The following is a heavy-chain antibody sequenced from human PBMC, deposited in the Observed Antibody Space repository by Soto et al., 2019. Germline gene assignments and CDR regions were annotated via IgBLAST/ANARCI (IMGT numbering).Heavy chain of an antibody. J-gene: IGHJ5*02. V-gene: IGHV1-8*01. Sequence: ASVKVSCKASGYSFTNNDVSWVRQATGQGLEWMGWMNPGSGDTGYAQKFQGRVTMTRDISIATAYMELSSLRSDDTAIYYCARMETFGSLNWFDPWGQGTLVAVSS. CDR2: MNPGSGDT. CDR3: ARMETFGSLNWFDP. D-gene: IGHD3-16*01. CDR1: GYSFTNND.